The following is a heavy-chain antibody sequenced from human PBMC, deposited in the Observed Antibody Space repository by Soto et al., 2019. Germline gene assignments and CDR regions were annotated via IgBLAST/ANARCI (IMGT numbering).Heavy chain of an antibody. CDR2: IDPSDSYT. V-gene: IGHV5-10-1*01. J-gene: IGHJ6*02. D-gene: IGHD4-17*01. CDR3: ASPLYDYGSAVAYYGMGV. Sequence: GESLKISCNGSGYSFTSYWISWVRQMPGKGLEWMGRIDPSDSYTNYSPSFQGHVTISADKSISTAYLQWSSLKASDTAMYYCASPLYDYGSAVAYYGMGVWGQGTTVTVSS. CDR1: GYSFTSYW.